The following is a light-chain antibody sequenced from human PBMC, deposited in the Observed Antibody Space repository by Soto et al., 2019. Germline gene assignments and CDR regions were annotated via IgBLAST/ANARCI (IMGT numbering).Light chain of an antibody. CDR2: EVS. CDR1: SRDVGGYNL. J-gene: IGLJ3*02. Sequence: QSGLTQPASVSGSPGQSITISCTGDSRDVGGYNLVSWYQQYPGKAPKLIIYEVSKRPSGVANRFSGSKSGNTASLTISGLQAEDEADYHFCSFAGVSTFGVFGGGTKLPV. CDR3: CSFAGVSTFGV. V-gene: IGLV2-23*02.